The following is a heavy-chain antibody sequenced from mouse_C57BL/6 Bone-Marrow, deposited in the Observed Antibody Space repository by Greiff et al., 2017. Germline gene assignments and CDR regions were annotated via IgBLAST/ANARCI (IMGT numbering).Heavy chain of an antibody. Sequence: QVQLQQSDAELVKPGASVKISCKVSGYTFTDHTIHWMKQRPEQGLEWIGYIYPRDGSTKYNEKFKGKATLTADKSSSTAYMQLNSLTSADSSVYFWARDYYGSSSWYFDVWGTGTTVTVSS. D-gene: IGHD1-1*01. J-gene: IGHJ1*03. CDR3: ARDYYGSSSWYFDV. CDR1: GYTFTDHT. V-gene: IGHV1-78*01. CDR2: IYPRDGST.